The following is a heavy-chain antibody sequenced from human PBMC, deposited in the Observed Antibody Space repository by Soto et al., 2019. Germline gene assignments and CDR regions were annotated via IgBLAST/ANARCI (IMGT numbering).Heavy chain of an antibody. CDR3: AKELGYYDFWSGLDY. D-gene: IGHD3-3*01. CDR2: ISYDGSNK. CDR1: GFTFSSYG. Sequence: GGSLRLSCAASGFTFSSYGMRWVRQAPGKGLEWVAVISYDGSNKYYADSVKGRFTISRDNSKNTLYLQMNSLRAEDTAVYYCAKELGYYDFWSGLDYWGQGTLVTVSS. J-gene: IGHJ4*02. V-gene: IGHV3-30*18.